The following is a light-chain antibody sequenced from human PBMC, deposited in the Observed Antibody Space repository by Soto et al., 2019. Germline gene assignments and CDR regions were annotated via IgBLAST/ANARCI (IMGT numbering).Light chain of an antibody. CDR1: QSAGNF. V-gene: IGKV3-20*01. CDR3: QQYGSSPRT. CDR2: YIS. J-gene: IGKJ1*01. Sequence: ERVMAQSPAALSLSPGETASLSCRASQSAGNFLAWYQQKPGQAPRLLIYYISTRATGIPARFSGSGSGTEFTLTISRLEPEDFAVYYCQQYGSSPRTFGQGTKVDIK.